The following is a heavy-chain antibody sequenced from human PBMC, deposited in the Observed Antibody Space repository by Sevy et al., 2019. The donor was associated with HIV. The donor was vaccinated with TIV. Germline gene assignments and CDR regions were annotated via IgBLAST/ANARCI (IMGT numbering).Heavy chain of an antibody. D-gene: IGHD6-13*01. J-gene: IGHJ1*01. V-gene: IGHV5-51*01. CDR1: GYSFTSYW. CDR3: ARLDSIAAAGTPHFQH. CDR2: IYPDDSDT. Sequence: GESLKISCKGSGYSFTSYWIGWVRQMPGKGLEWMGIIYPDDSDTRYSPSFQGQVTITADKSISTAYLQWSSLKASDTAMYYCARLDSIAAAGTPHFQHWGQGTLVTVSS.